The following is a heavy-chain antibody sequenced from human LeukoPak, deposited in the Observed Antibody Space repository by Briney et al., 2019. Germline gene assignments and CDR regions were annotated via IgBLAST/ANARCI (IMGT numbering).Heavy chain of an antibody. CDR2: IFYSGNT. CDR1: GGSINSSSYY. D-gene: IGHD5-24*01. V-gene: IGHV4-39*01. J-gene: IGHJ4*02. CDR3: ARHRSKWLQSPFDY. Sequence: PSETLSLTCTVSGGSINSSSYYWGWIRQPPGKGLEWIGSIFYSGNTYDNPSLKSRVTISVDTSKNQFSLKLNSVTAADTAVYYCARHRSKWLQSPFDYWGQGTLVTVSS.